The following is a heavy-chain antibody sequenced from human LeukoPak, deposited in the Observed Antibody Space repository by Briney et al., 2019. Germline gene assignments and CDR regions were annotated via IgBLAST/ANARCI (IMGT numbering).Heavy chain of an antibody. CDR1: RLTYCNTW. D-gene: IGHD3-9*01. V-gene: IGHV3-15*01. CDR2: IKSKSEGETT. J-gene: IGHJ6*03. Sequence: VGRPRLSRAVSRLTYCNTWMSWVRRAPRKGLGWVGRIKSKSEGETTDSAARVKGRVTISTDDSKKTLSLQMNSLQTGDTAVYYCTTDRDISTGLYYYYVDVWGKGTTVTVSS. CDR3: TTDRDISTGLYYYYVDV.